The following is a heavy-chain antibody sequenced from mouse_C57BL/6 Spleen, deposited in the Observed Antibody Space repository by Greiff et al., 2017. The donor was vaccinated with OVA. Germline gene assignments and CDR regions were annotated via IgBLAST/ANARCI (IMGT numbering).Heavy chain of an antibody. CDR3: AKSHYDYDDYYAMDY. Sequence: QVQLQQSGPGLVQPSQSLSITCTVSGFSLTSYGVHWVRQSPGKGLEWLGVIWRGGSTDYNAAFMSKLSITKDNSKSQVFFKMNSLQADDTAIYYCAKSHYDYDDYYAMDYGGQGTSVTVSS. CDR2: IWRGGST. V-gene: IGHV2-5*01. D-gene: IGHD2-4*01. J-gene: IGHJ4*01. CDR1: GFSLTSYG.